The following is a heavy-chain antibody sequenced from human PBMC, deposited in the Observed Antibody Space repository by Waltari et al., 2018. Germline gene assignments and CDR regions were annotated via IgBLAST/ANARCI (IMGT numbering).Heavy chain of an antibody. Sequence: EVQLVESGGGLEQPGGSLRLSCVGSGLTFGMYEMLWVRQAPGKGLEWVSYIATSDRSIYYADSVRGRFTISRDNAKNSLYLHMNSLRAEDTAVYYCARVGGYYYYYMDVWGKGTTVTVSS. CDR3: ARVGGYYYYYMDV. CDR1: GLTFGMYE. CDR2: IATSDRSI. J-gene: IGHJ6*03. V-gene: IGHV3-48*03. D-gene: IGHD3-16*01.